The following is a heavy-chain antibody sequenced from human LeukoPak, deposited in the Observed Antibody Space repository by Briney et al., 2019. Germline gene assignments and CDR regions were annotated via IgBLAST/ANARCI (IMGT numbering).Heavy chain of an antibody. J-gene: IGHJ4*02. CDR3: ARSPSGGLWTGYPPYFDN. V-gene: IGHV5-51*01. CDR1: GYSFSTHW. D-gene: IGHD3/OR15-3a*01. CDR2: IFPGDSDT. Sequence: GESLKISCKGSGYSFSTHWIGWVRQMPGKGLEWMGIIFPGDSDTRYSPSFQGQVTISADKSLSTAYLQWGSLKASDTAMYYCARSPSGGLWTGYPPYFDNWGQGTLVTVSS.